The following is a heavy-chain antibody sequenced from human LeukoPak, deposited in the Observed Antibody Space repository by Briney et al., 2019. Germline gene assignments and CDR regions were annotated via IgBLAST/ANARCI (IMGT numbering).Heavy chain of an antibody. CDR1: GYTFTRYY. D-gene: IGHD3-10*01. Sequence: GSVKVSCKASGYTFTRYYMHGVRQAPGQGREWMGWINPNNGGTNYAQKFQGRVTMTRDTSISTVYMELSRLRSDDTAVYYCASRGYYYMDVWGKGTTVTVSS. V-gene: IGHV1-2*02. J-gene: IGHJ6*03. CDR2: INPNNGGT. CDR3: ASRGYYYMDV.